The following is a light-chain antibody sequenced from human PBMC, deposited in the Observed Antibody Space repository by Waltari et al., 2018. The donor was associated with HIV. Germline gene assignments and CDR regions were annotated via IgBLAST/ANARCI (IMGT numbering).Light chain of an antibody. Sequence: QPAVTQSSSASASLGSSVKLTCTLTSGHSNNIIAWHQQQPGKAPRFLMKLDGSGTYNKGSGFPDRFSGSSSVAARYLTISKLQSKDEADYYCETWDKNSRVFGGGTKLTVL. CDR3: ETWDKNSRV. CDR2: LDGSGTY. V-gene: IGLV4-60*03. CDR1: SGHSNNI. J-gene: IGLJ2*01.